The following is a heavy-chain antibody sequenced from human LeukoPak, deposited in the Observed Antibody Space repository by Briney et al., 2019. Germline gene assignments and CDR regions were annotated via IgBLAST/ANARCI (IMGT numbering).Heavy chain of an antibody. CDR1: GFTFSSYS. J-gene: IGHJ4*02. Sequence: PGGSLRLSCAASGFTFSSYSMNWVRQAPGKGLEWVSSISSSSSYIYYADSVKGRFTISRDNAKNSLYLQMNSLRAEDTAVYYCASAPRRGSSSFKGRMVAATRTDYWGQGTLVTVSS. CDR2: ISSSSSYI. V-gene: IGHV3-21*01. CDR3: ASAPRRGSSSFKGRMVAATRTDY. D-gene: IGHD2-15*01.